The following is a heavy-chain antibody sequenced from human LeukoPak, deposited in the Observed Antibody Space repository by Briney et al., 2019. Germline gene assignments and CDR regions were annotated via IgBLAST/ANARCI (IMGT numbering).Heavy chain of an antibody. V-gene: IGHV3-7*01. CDR1: GFTFSSYW. CDR3: ARDLDSSGWYGYYYYYYGMDV. D-gene: IGHD6-19*01. Sequence: GGSLRLSCAASGFTFSSYWMSWVRQAPGKGLEWVANIKQDVSEKYYVDSVKGRFTISRDNAKNSLYLQMNSLRAEDTAVYYCARDLDSSGWYGYYYYYYGMDVWGQGTPVTVSS. CDR2: IKQDVSEK. J-gene: IGHJ6*02.